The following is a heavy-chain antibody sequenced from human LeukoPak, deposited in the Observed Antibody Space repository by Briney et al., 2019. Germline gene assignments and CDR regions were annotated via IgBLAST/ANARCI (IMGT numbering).Heavy chain of an antibody. J-gene: IGHJ6*02. CDR3: AKELIVGYSYGSHYYYYGMDV. V-gene: IGHV3-9*01. Sequence: PGRSLRLSCAASGFTFDDYAMHWVRQAPGKGLEWVSGISWNSGSIGYADSVKGRFTISRDNAKNSLYLQMNSPRAEDTALYYCAKELIVGYSYGSHYYYYGMDVWGQGTTVTVSS. D-gene: IGHD5-18*01. CDR1: GFTFDDYA. CDR2: ISWNSGSI.